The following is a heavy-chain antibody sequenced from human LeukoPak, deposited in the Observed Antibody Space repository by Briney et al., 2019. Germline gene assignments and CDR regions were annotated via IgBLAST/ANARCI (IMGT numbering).Heavy chain of an antibody. D-gene: IGHD3-16*02. CDR1: VGTFSSYA. CDR2: IIPILWKA. V-gene: IGHV1-69*13. CDR3: ARALYDYVWGSYRSHDY. J-gene: IGHJ4*02. Sequence: SVNVSCKSSVGTFSSYAISWVRQAPGRGVEWMGGIIPILWKANFAQMFQGRVTIAAGESTSTAYMELSSLRSEDTAVYYCARALYDYVWGSYRSHDYWGQGTLVTVSS.